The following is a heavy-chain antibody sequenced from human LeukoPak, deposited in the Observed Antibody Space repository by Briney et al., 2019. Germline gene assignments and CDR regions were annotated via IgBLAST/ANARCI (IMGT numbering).Heavy chain of an antibody. J-gene: IGHJ6*02. V-gene: IGHV3-48*02. CDR3: ARRMAAAKVRGQLDGMDV. CDR1: GFTFSSYS. CDR2: ISSSSSTI. D-gene: IGHD6-13*01. Sequence: GGSLRLSCAASGFTFSSYSMNWVRQAPGKGLEWVSYISSSSSTIYYADSVKGRFTISRDNAKNSLYLQMNSLRDEDTAVYYCARRMAAAKVRGQLDGMDVWGQGTTVTVSS.